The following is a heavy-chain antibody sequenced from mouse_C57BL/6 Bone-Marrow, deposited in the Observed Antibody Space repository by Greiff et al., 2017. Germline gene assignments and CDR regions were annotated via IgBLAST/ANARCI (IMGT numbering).Heavy chain of an antibody. CDR3: AREEYCNGKDFDF. Sequence: VQLKQSGPELVKPGASVKISCKASGYSFTDYNMNWVKQSNGKSLEWIGVINPNYGTTSYNQKFKGKATLTVDQSSSTAYMQLNSLTSEDSAVYCCAREEYCNGKDFDFWGKGTTLTVSS. V-gene: IGHV1-39*01. J-gene: IGHJ2*01. D-gene: IGHD5-2*01. CDR1: GYSFTDYN. CDR2: INPNYGTT.